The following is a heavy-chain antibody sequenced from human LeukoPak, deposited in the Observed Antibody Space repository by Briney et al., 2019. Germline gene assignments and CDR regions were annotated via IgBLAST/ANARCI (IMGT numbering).Heavy chain of an antibody. Sequence: PGGSLRLSCTASGFTFTSNWLHWVRQAPGKGLMWVSRINGDGSTPRDADSVKGRFTTSRDNAKNTLYLQMDSLRAEDTALYYCARDLLRGYSYGPFDYWGQGTLVTVSS. CDR3: ARDLLRGYSYGPFDY. J-gene: IGHJ4*02. V-gene: IGHV3-74*01. CDR1: GFTFTSNW. D-gene: IGHD5-18*01. CDR2: INGDGSTP.